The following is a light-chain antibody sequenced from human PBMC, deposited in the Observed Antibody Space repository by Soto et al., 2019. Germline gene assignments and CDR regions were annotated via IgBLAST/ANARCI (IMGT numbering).Light chain of an antibody. CDR2: DVS. V-gene: IGLV2-14*01. Sequence: QSVLTQPASVSGSPGHSITISCTGTSREGGGYNYVSWYQQHPGKAPKLMIYDVSNRPSGVSNRFSGSKSGNTASLTISGLQAEDEADYYCSSYTSSSTYVFGTGT. CDR1: SREGGGYNY. J-gene: IGLJ1*01. CDR3: SSYTSSSTYV.